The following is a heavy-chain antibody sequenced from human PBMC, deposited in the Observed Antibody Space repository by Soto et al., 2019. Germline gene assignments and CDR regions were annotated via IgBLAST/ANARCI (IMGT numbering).Heavy chain of an antibody. V-gene: IGHV4-39*02. D-gene: IGHD2-15*01. J-gene: IGHJ4*02. CDR1: GGPINGNNYY. CDR3: PTVPVDATRHTDFGS. CDR2: IFFDGST. Sequence: SETLSLSFSVSGGPINGNNYYWACIRKPPWKGLTWIASIFFDGSTYYKTSLKSRVTISRDTSKNQFSLRLTYMTAADTAVYYCPTVPVDATRHTDFGSWGQGTRVTVSS.